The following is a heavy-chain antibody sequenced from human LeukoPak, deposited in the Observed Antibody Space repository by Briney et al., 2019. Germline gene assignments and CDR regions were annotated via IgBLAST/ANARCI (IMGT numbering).Heavy chain of an antibody. Sequence: ASVKVSCKASGYTFTGYYMHWVRQAPGQGLEWMGWINPNSGGTNYAQKFQGRVTMTRDTSISTAYMELSRLRSDDTAVYYCARVWGYGSSTSCSKGDYWGQGTLVTVSS. D-gene: IGHD2-2*01. CDR1: GYTFTGYY. V-gene: IGHV1-2*02. J-gene: IGHJ4*02. CDR3: ARVWGYGSSTSCSKGDY. CDR2: INPNSGGT.